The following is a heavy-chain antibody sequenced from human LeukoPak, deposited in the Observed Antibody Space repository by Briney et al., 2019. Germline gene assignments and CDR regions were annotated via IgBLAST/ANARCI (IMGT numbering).Heavy chain of an antibody. V-gene: IGHV1-46*01. J-gene: IGHJ6*02. Sequence: GASVKVSCKASGYIFTSYYMHWVRQAPGQGLEWMGIINPSGGSTSYAQKFQGRVTMTRDTSTSTVYMELSSLRSEDTAVYYCAREFPGERYYHGMDLWGQGTKVPVSS. CDR1: GYIFTSYY. D-gene: IGHD3-10*01. CDR3: AREFPGERYYHGMDL. CDR2: INPSGGST.